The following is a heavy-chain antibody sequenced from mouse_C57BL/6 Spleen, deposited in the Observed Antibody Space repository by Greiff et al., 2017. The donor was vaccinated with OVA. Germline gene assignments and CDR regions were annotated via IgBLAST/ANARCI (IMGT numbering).Heavy chain of an antibody. V-gene: IGHV1-42*01. CDR3: ARGGSPAWFAY. D-gene: IGHD1-1*01. CDR2: FNTSTGGT. Sequence: EVQLQESGPELVKPGDSVSISCKASGYSFTGYYMNWVMQSPQKSLEWFGEFNTSTGGTTYNPTLKAKASLTVDTSSSTAYMQLKSLTSEDSAVYYCARGGSPAWFAYWGQGTLVTVSA. J-gene: IGHJ3*01. CDR1: GYSFTGYY.